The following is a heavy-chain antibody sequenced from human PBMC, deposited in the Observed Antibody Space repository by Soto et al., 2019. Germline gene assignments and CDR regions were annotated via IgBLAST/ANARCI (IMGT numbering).Heavy chain of an antibody. V-gene: IGHV1-3*01. CDR2: INPDNGNT. D-gene: IGHD2-15*01. CDR3: ARGIATGQLDP. CDR1: RYTFARCT. J-gene: IGHJ5*02. Sequence: ASVKASCKASRYTFARCTINWVRQAPGQRLEWMGWINPDNGNTKASQKFQDRVIITRDTSASTAYMDLSSPRSEDTAVYYCARGIATGQLDPWGQGTLVTVSS.